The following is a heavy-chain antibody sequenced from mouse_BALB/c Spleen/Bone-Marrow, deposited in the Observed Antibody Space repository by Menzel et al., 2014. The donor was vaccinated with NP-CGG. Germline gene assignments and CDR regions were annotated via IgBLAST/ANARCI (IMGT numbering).Heavy chain of an antibody. CDR3: ARDGYYGSSYFDY. J-gene: IGHJ2*01. D-gene: IGHD1-1*01. CDR2: INPYNGDT. Sequence: EVQLQESGPELVKPGASVKISCKASGYSFTGYYMNWVMQSHGKSLEWIGRINPYNGDTFYNQKFKGKATLTVDKSSSTAHMELRSLASEDSAVDYGARDGYYGSSYFDYWGQGSTRTGSS. CDR1: GYSFTGYY. V-gene: IGHV1-20*02.